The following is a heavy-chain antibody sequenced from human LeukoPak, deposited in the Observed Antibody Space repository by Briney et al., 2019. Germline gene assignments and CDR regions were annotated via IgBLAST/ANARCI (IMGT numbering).Heavy chain of an antibody. V-gene: IGHV1-18*01. CDR2: ISAYNGNT. Sequence: ASVKVSCKASGYTFTSYGISWVRQAPGQGLEWMGWISAYNGNTNYAQKLQGRVTMTTDTSTSTAYMELRSLRSDDTAVYYCARLKPLDFWSGYSPYYFDYWGQGTLVTVSS. CDR3: ARLKPLDFWSGYSPYYFDY. D-gene: IGHD3-3*01. J-gene: IGHJ4*02. CDR1: GYTFTSYG.